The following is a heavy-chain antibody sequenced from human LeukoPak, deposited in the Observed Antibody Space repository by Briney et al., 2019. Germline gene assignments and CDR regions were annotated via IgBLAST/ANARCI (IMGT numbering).Heavy chain of an antibody. CDR1: GFTVSRNH. CDR2: ISGSGGST. J-gene: IGHJ4*02. D-gene: IGHD3-22*01. V-gene: IGHV3-23*01. CDR3: AKDADLYYYDSSGYYGGTLLPYFDY. Sequence: PGGSLRLSCAAFGFTVSRNHMTWVRQAPGKGLEWVSAISGSGGSTYYADSVKGRFTISRDNSKNTLYLQMNSLRAEDTAVYYCAKDADLYYYDSSGYYGGTLLPYFDYWGQGTLVAVSS.